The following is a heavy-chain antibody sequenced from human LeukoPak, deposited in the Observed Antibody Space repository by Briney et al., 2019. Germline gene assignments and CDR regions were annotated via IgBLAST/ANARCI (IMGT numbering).Heavy chain of an antibody. D-gene: IGHD3-10*01. Sequence: GGSLRLSCAASGFTVSSNYMSWVRQAPGKGLEWVSIIYGGGSTYYTDSVKNRFTISRDTSKNTLYLQMNSLRAEDTAVYYCNMVRGMSSHSDYWGQGTLVTVSS. CDR1: GFTVSSNY. V-gene: IGHV3-66*01. CDR2: IYGGGST. J-gene: IGHJ4*02. CDR3: NMVRGMSSHSDY.